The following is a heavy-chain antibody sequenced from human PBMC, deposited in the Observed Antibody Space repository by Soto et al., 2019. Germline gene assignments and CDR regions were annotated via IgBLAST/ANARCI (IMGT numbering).Heavy chain of an antibody. CDR2: ISWNSGSI. V-gene: IGHV3-9*01. CDR3: AKLGDSSGYYISEGNYFDY. Sequence: EVQLVESGGGLVQPGRSLRLSCAASGFTFDDYAMHWVRQAPGKGLEWVSGISWNSGSIGYADSVKGRFTISRDNAKNSLYLQMNSLRAEDTALYYCAKLGDSSGYYISEGNYFDYWGQGTLVNVSS. D-gene: IGHD3-22*01. J-gene: IGHJ4*02. CDR1: GFTFDDYA.